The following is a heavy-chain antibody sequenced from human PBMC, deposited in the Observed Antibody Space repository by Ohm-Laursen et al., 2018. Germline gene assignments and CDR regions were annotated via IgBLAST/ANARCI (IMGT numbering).Heavy chain of an antibody. CDR2: ISSSSTTI. J-gene: IGHJ6*02. V-gene: IGHV3-48*01. D-gene: IGHD6-6*01. CDR3: AKDLEPLVRLVGYYYYGMDV. CDR1: GFPFYSSW. Sequence: SLRLSCAASGFPFYSSWMTWVRQAPGKGLDWVSYISSSSTTIYYADSVKGRFTISRDNSKNTLYLQMNSLRAEDTAVYYCAKDLEPLVRLVGYYYYGMDVWGQGTTVTVSS.